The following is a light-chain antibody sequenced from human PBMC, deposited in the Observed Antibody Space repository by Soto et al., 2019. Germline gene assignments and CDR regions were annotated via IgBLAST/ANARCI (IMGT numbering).Light chain of an antibody. CDR1: SANIGAGYD. Sequence: QSVLTQPPSMSGAPGQRVTISCTGTSANIGAGYDVHWYQQLPGMAPKLLIYGNNKLPSGVPDRFSGSKSGTSASLAITGLQAEDEADYYCQSYDSTLSGLYVLGTGTKLTVL. V-gene: IGLV1-40*01. CDR2: GNN. CDR3: QSYDSTLSGLYV. J-gene: IGLJ1*01.